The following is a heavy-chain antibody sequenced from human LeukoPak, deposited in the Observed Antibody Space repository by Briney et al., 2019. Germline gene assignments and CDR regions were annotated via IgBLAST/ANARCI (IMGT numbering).Heavy chain of an antibody. CDR2: INHSGST. CDR1: GGSFSGYY. V-gene: IGHV4-34*01. Sequence: SETLSLTCAVYGGSFSGYYWSWIRQPPGKGLEWIGEINHSGSTNYNPSLKSRVTISVDTSKNQFSLKLSSVTAADTAVYYCARGVDTAMVTSYYCYGMDVWGQGTTVTVSS. CDR3: ARGVDTAMVTSYYCYGMDV. J-gene: IGHJ6*02. D-gene: IGHD5-18*01.